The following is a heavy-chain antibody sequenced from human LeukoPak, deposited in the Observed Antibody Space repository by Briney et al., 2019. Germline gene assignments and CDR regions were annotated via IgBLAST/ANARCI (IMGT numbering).Heavy chain of an antibody. CDR1: GFTFSSYG. Sequence: GGSLRLSCAASGFTFSSYGMHWVRQAPGKGLEWVAFIRYDGSNKYYADSVKGRFTISRDNSKNTLYLQMNSLRAEDTAVYYCAKDGRVVVITSRIDAFDIWGQGTMVTVSS. J-gene: IGHJ3*02. CDR3: AKDGRVVVITSRIDAFDI. D-gene: IGHD3-22*01. CDR2: IRYDGSNK. V-gene: IGHV3-30*02.